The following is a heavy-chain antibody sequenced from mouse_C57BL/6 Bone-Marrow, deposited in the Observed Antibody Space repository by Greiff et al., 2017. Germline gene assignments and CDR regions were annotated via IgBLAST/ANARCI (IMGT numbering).Heavy chain of an antibody. CDR2: INYDGSST. Sequence: EVKLVESEGGLVQPGSSMKLSCTASGFTFSDYYMAWVRQVPEKGLEWVANINYDGSSTYYLDSLKSRFIISRDNAKNILYLQMSSLKSEDTATYYCARGDYYGLDYWGQGTTLTVSS. J-gene: IGHJ2*01. CDR3: ARGDYYGLDY. V-gene: IGHV5-16*01. CDR1: GFTFSDYY. D-gene: IGHD1-1*01.